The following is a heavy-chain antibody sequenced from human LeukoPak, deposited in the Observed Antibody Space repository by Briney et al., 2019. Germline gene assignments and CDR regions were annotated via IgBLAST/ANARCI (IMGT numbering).Heavy chain of an antibody. CDR3: GGMTAKWGVYH. CDR1: GASISSYY. V-gene: IGHV4-59*08. Sequence: SETLSLTCTFSGASISSYYWSWIRQPPGKGLEWIGYIHYSGATNYNPSLKNRLTVSVDTSKNQFSLKLTSVTAADTAVYYCGGMTAKWGVYHWGQGPLDSVSS. CDR2: IHYSGAT. J-gene: IGHJ5*02. D-gene: IGHD2-21*02.